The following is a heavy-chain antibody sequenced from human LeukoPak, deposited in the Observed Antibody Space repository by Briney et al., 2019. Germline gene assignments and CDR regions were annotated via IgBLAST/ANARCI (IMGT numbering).Heavy chain of an antibody. V-gene: IGHV1-69*05. CDR2: IIPMFGTA. CDR1: GGTFSTYA. D-gene: IGHD4-17*01. J-gene: IGHJ3*02. Sequence: SVKVSCKASGGTFSTYAITWVRQAPGQGLEWMGGIIPMFGTADYAQKFQGRVTITTDEYTSTTYMELSSLRSEDTAVYYCARDRATTVTKSFAFDIWGQGTMVTVSS. CDR3: ARDRATTVTKSFAFDI.